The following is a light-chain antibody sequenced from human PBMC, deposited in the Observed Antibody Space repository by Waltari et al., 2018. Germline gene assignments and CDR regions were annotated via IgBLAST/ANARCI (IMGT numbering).Light chain of an antibody. CDR3: ASRDTNGKRYV. J-gene: IGLJ1*01. Sequence: SSELTQDPAVSVALGQTVRITCQGDSLRGYYPGWFQQKPGQAPVLVLYAKNKRPSGVPDRVSGSTSGNTASLTITGAQADDEAVYFCASRDTNGKRYVFGTGTKVTVL. CDR2: AKN. V-gene: IGLV3-19*01. CDR1: SLRGYY.